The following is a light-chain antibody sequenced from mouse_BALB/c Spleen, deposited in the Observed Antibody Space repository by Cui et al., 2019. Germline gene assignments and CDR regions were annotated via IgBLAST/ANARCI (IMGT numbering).Light chain of an antibody. V-gene: IGKV6-23*01. J-gene: IGKJ5*01. Sequence: DIVMTQSHKFMSTSVGDRVSITCKASQDVGTTVAWYQQKPGQSPKLLIYWASTRHTGVPDRFTGSGSGTDFTLTISNVQSEDLADYVCQQYSSYPPSLTFGAGTKLELK. CDR2: WAS. CDR1: QDVGTT. CDR3: QQYSSYPPSLT.